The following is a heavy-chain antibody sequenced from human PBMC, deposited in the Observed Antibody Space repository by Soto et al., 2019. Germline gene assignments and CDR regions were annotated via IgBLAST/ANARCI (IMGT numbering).Heavy chain of an antibody. CDR2: IYYSGST. J-gene: IGHJ4*02. CDR3: ARWSWSFYYFEY. V-gene: IGHV4-31*03. D-gene: IGHD3-10*01. CDR1: GGSISSGSYY. Sequence: QVQLQESGPGLVKPSQTLSLSCTVSGGSISSGSYYWSWIRQHPGKGLEWMGYIYYSGSTYYNPSLKSRVTISVYTSKNQFSLKLSSVTAADTAVYYCARWSWSFYYFEYWGQGTMVTVSS.